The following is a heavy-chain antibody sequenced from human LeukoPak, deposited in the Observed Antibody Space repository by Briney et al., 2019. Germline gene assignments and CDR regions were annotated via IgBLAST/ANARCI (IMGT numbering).Heavy chain of an antibody. V-gene: IGHV3-23*01. CDR2: ITGGGTTT. CDR3: ARDPNGDYIGAFEF. CDR1: GLTFSNFA. J-gene: IGHJ3*01. Sequence: GGSLRLSCVASGLTFSNFAVMWVRQAPRQGLEFVAAITGGGTTTRYGDSVKGRFTISRDNSKDTLFLQMRSLRVEDTAQYFCARDPNGDYIGAFEFWGHGTGVTVSS. D-gene: IGHD4-17*01.